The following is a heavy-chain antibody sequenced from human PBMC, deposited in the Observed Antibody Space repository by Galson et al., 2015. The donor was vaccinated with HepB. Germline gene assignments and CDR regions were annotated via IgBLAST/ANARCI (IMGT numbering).Heavy chain of an antibody. J-gene: IGHJ4*02. D-gene: IGHD6-19*01. CDR1: GFTFSNHA. CDR2: ITYNGVIT. V-gene: IGHV3-30-3*01. CDR3: ARDLSCAPSGWYSQFYY. Sequence: SLTLSCAASGFTFSNHALHWVRQAPVQGLEWVAVITYNGVITYYAASVRGRLTISRDNSKNTAFLQMGSLRVEDTAVYYCARDLSCAPSGWYSQFYYWGKGTRFTV.